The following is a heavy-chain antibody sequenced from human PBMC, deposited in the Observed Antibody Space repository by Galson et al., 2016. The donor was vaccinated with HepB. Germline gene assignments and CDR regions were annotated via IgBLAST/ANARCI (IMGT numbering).Heavy chain of an antibody. CDR2: ISNTGKTI. D-gene: IGHD2/OR15-2a*01. CDR1: GLHFSDSY. J-gene: IGHJ4*02. V-gene: IGHV3-11*01. Sequence: SLRLSCAASGLHFSDSYMSWIRQAPGKGLEWISYISNTGKTIYYAASVKVRFPLSRDHAPNSLYLQMNTLRGEATAVYYCATQLHRIIVPGTFDSWGQGTLVTVSS. CDR3: ATQLHRIIVPGTFDS.